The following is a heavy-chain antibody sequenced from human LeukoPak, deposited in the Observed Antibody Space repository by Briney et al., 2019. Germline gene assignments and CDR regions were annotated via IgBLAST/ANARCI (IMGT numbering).Heavy chain of an antibody. Sequence: GGSLRLSCAASGFTFSSYATHWVRQAPGKGLEWVAVISYDGSNKYYADSVKGRFTISRDNSKSTLYLQMNSLRAEDTAVHYCARGSSAYYYVDYWGQGTLVTVSS. J-gene: IGHJ4*02. CDR1: GFTFSSYA. CDR2: ISYDGSNK. CDR3: ARGSSAYYYVDY. D-gene: IGHD3-22*01. V-gene: IGHV3-30-3*01.